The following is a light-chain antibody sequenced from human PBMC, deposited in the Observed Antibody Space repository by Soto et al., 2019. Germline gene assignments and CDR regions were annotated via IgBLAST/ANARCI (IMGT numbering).Light chain of an antibody. CDR1: QSVSSN. CDR2: VAS. V-gene: IGKV3-15*01. CDR3: QQYNNWPPYT. Sequence: EIVMTQSTATLSVSPGERATLSCRASQSVSSNLAWYQQKPGQAPRILIYVASTRPTGIPARFSGSGSGTEFTLTISSLQSEDFAVYYCQQYNNWPPYTFGQGTKLEIK. J-gene: IGKJ2*01.